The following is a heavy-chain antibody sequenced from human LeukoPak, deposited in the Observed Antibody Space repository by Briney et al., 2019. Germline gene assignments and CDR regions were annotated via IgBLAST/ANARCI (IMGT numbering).Heavy chain of an antibody. V-gene: IGHV4-34*01. CDR3: ARPFYGSGKNIFDY. Sequence: SETLSLTCAVYGGSFSGYYWSWIRQPPGKGLEWIGEINHSGSTNYNPSLKSRVTISVDTSKNQFSLKLSSVTAADTAVYYCARPFYGSGKNIFDYWGQGTLVTVSS. CDR1: GGSFSGYY. D-gene: IGHD3-10*01. CDR2: INHSGST. J-gene: IGHJ4*02.